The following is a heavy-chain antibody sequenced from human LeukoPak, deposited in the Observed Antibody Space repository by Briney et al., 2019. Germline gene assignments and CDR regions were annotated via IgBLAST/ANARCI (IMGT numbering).Heavy chain of an antibody. V-gene: IGHV4-59*01. CDR1: GGSISSYY. D-gene: IGHD3-10*01. CDR3: ARGANVVTMVRGVKGFGFDY. CDR2: IYYSGST. J-gene: IGHJ4*02. Sequence: SETLSLTCTVSGGSISSYYWSWIRQPPGKGLEWIGYIYYSGSTNYNPSLKSRVTISVDTSKNQFSLKLSSVTAADTAVYYCARGANVVTMVRGVKGFGFDYWGQGTLVTVSS.